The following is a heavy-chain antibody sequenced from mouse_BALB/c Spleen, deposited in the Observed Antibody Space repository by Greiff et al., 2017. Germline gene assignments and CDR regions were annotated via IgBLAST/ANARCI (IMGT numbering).Heavy chain of an antibody. V-gene: IGHV1S81*02. CDR2: INPSNGRT. Sequence: QVQLQQPGAELVKPGASVKLSCKASGYTFTSYWMHWVKQRPGQGLEWIGEINPSNGRTNYNEKFKSKATLTVDKSSSTAYMQLSSLTSEDSAVYYCARRLPGYIYAMDYWGQGTSVTVSS. J-gene: IGHJ4*01. CDR1: GYTFTSYW. CDR3: ARRLPGYIYAMDY. D-gene: IGHD2-2*01.